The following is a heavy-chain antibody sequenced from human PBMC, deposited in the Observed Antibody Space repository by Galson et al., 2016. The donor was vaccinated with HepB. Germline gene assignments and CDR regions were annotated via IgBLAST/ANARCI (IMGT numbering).Heavy chain of an antibody. J-gene: IGHJ3*02. CDR3: ARRDGYNSRAFDI. CDR1: GFTFSSYW. D-gene: IGHD5-24*01. CDR2: INSDGSNT. V-gene: IGHV3-74*01. Sequence: SLRLSCAASGFTFSSYWMHWVRQAPGKGLVRVSRINSDGSNTNYADSVKGRFTISRDNTENTLYLQMNSLRAEDTAVYYCARRDGYNSRAFDIWGQGTMVTVSS.